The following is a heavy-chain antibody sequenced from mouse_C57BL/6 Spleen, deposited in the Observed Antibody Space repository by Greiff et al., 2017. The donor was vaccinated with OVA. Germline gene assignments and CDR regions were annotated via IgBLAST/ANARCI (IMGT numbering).Heavy chain of an antibody. D-gene: IGHD1-1*01. CDR3: ATGHYGSSYFDY. J-gene: IGHJ2*01. V-gene: IGHV1-69*01. CDR1: GYTFTSYW. Sequence: QVQLQQPGAELVMPGASVKLSCKASGYTFTSYWMHWVKQRPGQGLEWIGEIDPSDSYTNYNQKFKGKSTLTVDKSSSTAYMQLSSLTSEDSAVYYCATGHYGSSYFDYWGQGTTLTVSS. CDR2: IDPSDSYT.